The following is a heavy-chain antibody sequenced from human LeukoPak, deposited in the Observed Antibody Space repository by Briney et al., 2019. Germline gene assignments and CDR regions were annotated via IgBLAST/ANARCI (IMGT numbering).Heavy chain of an antibody. CDR1: GGSIIRSNYY. CDR2: VYNSGTT. CDR3: ARLWFGNGRTFDP. V-gene: IGHV4-39*01. D-gene: IGHD3-10*01. J-gene: IGHJ5*02. Sequence: SETLSLTCTVSGGSIIRSNYYWAWIRQPPGKELEWLATVYNSGTTYYTPSLKSRATISVDTSKDQFSLKLDSVTAADTALYYCARLWFGNGRTFDPWGQGTLVTVSS.